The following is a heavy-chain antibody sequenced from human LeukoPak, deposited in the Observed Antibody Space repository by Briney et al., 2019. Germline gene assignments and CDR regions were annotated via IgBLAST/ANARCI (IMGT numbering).Heavy chain of an antibody. Sequence: GGSLRLSCAASGFTFDDYAMHWVRQAPGKGLEWVSGISWNSGSIGYADSVKGRFTISRDNAKNSLYLQMNSLRAEDTALYCCAKDLRSHYGSGSYYFSWGQGTLVNVSS. CDR1: GFTFDDYA. CDR3: AKDLRSHYGSGSYYFS. V-gene: IGHV3-9*01. D-gene: IGHD3-10*01. J-gene: IGHJ5*02. CDR2: ISWNSGSI.